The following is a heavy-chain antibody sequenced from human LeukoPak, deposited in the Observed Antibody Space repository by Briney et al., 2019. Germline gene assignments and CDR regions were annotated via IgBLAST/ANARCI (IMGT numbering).Heavy chain of an antibody. CDR3: GRGGIAAAASGIDY. Sequence: SETLSLTCTVSRASISTYYWSWIRQPPGKGLEWIGSIYYSGSTYYNPSLKSRVTISVDTSKSQFSLKLSSVTAADTAVYYCGRGGIAAAASGIDYWGQGTLVTVSS. D-gene: IGHD6-13*01. V-gene: IGHV4-39*07. J-gene: IGHJ4*02. CDR2: IYYSGST. CDR1: RASISTYY.